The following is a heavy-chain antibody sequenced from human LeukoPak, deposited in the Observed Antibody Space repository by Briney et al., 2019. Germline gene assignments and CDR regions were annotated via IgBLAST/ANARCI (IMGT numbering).Heavy chain of an antibody. CDR3: TRETITTDY. V-gene: IGHV3-9*01. CDR1: GFTFDDYA. J-gene: IGHJ4*02. CDR2: ISWNSGSI. Sequence: GGSLRLSCAASGFTFDDYAMHWVRQAPGKGLEWVSGISWNSGSIGYADSVKGRFTISRDNAKNTLYLQMNSLRAEDTAVYYCTRETITTDYWGQGTLVTVAS. D-gene: IGHD4-11*01.